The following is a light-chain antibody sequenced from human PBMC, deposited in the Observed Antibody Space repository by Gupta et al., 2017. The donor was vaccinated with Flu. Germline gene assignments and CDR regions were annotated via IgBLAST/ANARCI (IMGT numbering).Light chain of an antibody. CDR1: SSDVGTYNR. J-gene: IGLJ1*01. Sequence: QSALTQPPSVSGSPGQSVTISCTGTSSDVGTYNRVSWYQQPPGTAPKLMIYEVSNRPSGVPDRFSGSKSGNTASLTISGLQGEDEADYYCSSYTSSSTYVFGTGTKVNVI. V-gene: IGLV2-18*02. CDR2: EVS. CDR3: SSYTSSSTYV.